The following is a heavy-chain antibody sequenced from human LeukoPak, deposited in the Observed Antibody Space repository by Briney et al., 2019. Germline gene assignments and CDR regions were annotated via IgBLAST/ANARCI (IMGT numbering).Heavy chain of an antibody. CDR3: ASLIITMVRGLAGHDAFDI. CDR2: ISSSSSYI. CDR1: GFTFSSYS. Sequence: GGSLRLSCAASGFTFSSYSMNWVRQAPGKGLEWVSSISSSSSYIYYADSVKGRFTISRDNAKNSLYLQMNSLRAEDTAVYYCASLIITMVRGLAGHDAFDIWGQGTMVTVSS. D-gene: IGHD3-10*01. V-gene: IGHV3-21*01. J-gene: IGHJ3*02.